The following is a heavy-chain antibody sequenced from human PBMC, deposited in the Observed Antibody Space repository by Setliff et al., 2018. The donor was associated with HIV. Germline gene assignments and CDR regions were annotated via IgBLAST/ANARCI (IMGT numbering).Heavy chain of an antibody. Sequence: ASVKVSCKASGDIFSRYDINWVRQATGQGLEWMGWMNPNSGNTGYAQKFQGRVTITRNTPISTAYMELSSLSSEDTAVYYCARGRKYLTTVTPSYFYYMDVWGKGTTVTVSS. V-gene: IGHV1-8*01. D-gene: IGHD4-4*01. CDR1: GDIFSRYD. CDR2: MNPNSGNT. J-gene: IGHJ6*03. CDR3: ARGRKYLTTVTPSYFYYMDV.